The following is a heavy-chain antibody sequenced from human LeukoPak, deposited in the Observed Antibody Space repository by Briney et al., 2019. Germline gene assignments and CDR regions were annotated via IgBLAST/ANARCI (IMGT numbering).Heavy chain of an antibody. CDR2: ISYDGSNK. CDR1: GFTFSSYW. J-gene: IGHJ4*02. V-gene: IGHV3-30-3*01. CDR3: ARFYGSGRYFDY. D-gene: IGHD3-10*01. Sequence: QPGGSLRLSCAASGFTFSSYWMSWVRQAPGKGLEWLALISYDGSNKYYADSVKGRFTISRDNSKNTLYLQMNSLRAEDTAVYYCARFYGSGRYFDYWGQGTLVTVSS.